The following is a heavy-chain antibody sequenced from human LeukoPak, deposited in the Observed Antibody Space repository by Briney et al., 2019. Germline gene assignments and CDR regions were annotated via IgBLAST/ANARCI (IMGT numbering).Heavy chain of an antibody. CDR2: IYYSGST. CDR3: ARVLSNWNYHDY. Sequence: SETLSLTCNVSGGSISSGGYYWSWIRQHPGKGLEWIGYIYYSGSTYYNPSLKSRITISVDTSKNQFSLKLSSVTAADTAVYYCARVLSNWNYHDYWGQGTLVTASS. D-gene: IGHD1-1*01. J-gene: IGHJ4*02. CDR1: GGSISSGGYY. V-gene: IGHV4-31*03.